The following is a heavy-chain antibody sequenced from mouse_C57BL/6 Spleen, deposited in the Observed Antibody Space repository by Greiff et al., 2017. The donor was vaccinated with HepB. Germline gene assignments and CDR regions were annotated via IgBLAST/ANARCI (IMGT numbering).Heavy chain of an antibody. J-gene: IGHJ4*01. Sequence: EVQLQQSGPELVKPGASVKISCKASGYTFTDYYMNWVKQSHGKSLEWIGDINPNNGGTSYNQKFKGKATLTVYKSSSTAYMELRSLTSEDSAVYYCARFPMDYWGQGTSVTVSS. CDR3: ARFPMDY. CDR2: INPNNGGT. V-gene: IGHV1-26*01. CDR1: GYTFTDYY.